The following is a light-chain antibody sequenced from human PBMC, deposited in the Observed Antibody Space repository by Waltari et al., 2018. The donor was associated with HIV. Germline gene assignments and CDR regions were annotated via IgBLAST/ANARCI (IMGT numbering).Light chain of an antibody. Sequence: QSVLTQPPSASGTPGQRVTISCSGSSSNIGNNAVSWYQQFPGTAPKLRIYSNNQRPAGVPDRFPGSKSGTSASLAIIGLQSEDEANYYCETLDDNLNGPVFGGETKLTVL. CDR1: SSNIGNNA. CDR2: SNN. V-gene: IGLV1-44*01. J-gene: IGLJ2*01. CDR3: ETLDDNLNGPV.